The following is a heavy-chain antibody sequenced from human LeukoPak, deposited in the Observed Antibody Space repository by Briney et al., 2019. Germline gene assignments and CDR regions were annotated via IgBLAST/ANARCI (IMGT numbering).Heavy chain of an antibody. CDR1: GFTFDDYA. J-gene: IGHJ4*02. Sequence: PGRPLRLSCAASGFTFDDYAMHWVRQASGKGLEWVSGISWNSGSIGYADSVKGRFTISRDNAKNSLYLQMNSLRAEDTALYYCAKGRCSSTSCPLDYWGQGTLVTVSS. V-gene: IGHV3-9*01. CDR2: ISWNSGSI. CDR3: AKGRCSSTSCPLDY. D-gene: IGHD2-2*01.